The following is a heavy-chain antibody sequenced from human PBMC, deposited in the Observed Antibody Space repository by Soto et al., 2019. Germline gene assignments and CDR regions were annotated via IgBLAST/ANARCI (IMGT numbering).Heavy chain of an antibody. CDR2: IYYNWNT. J-gene: IGHJ4*02. D-gene: IGHD1-1*01. CDR1: GGSISSGPYY. CDR3: ARHGPLTNNWNQLNC. V-gene: IGHV4-39*01. Sequence: QLQLQESGPGLVKPSETLSLTCTVSGGSISSGPYYWAWIRQPPGKGLQRIGNIYYNWNTFYNPSLPSRATISIDTSKSQFSLGLSSVTASDTAVYYCARHGPLTNNWNQLNCWGQGTLVTVSS.